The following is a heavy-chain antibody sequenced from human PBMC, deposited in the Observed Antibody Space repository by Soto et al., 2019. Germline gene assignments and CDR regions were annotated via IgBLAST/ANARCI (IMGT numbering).Heavy chain of an antibody. V-gene: IGHV4-59*01. CDR3: ARQLDGAGSYSSDS. D-gene: IGHD6-13*01. CDR1: GGYISGYY. J-gene: IGHJ3*02. Sequence: QLQLQESGPGLVKPSETLSLICTVSGGYISGYYWNCIRQPPGKGLEWLGFVYDSGTSYNASLTGRLTIAIDTSKTQFSLTLSSVPAADPAVYYCARQLDGAGSYSSDSWGQGIMVTVSS. CDR2: VYDSGT.